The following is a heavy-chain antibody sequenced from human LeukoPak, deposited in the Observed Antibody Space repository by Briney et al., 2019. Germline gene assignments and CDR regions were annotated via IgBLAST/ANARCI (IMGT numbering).Heavy chain of an antibody. CDR3: ARGKNSVTYSPFDY. J-gene: IGHJ4*02. CDR1: GYSSSSYW. V-gene: IGHV5-51*01. D-gene: IGHD1-26*01. Sequence: GESLKISCKGSGYSSSSYWIGWVRQMPGKGLEWMGLIYPGDSDTRYSPSFQGQVTISADKSISTAYLQWSSLKASDTALYYCARGKNSVTYSPFDYWAQGTLVTVSS. CDR2: IYPGDSDT.